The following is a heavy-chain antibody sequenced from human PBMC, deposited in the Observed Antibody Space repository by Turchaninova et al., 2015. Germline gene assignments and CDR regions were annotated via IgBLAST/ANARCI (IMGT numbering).Heavy chain of an antibody. V-gene: IGHV4-59*01. Sequence: QVQLQESGPGLVKPSETLSLPCTVSGGSLSTYYWGWIRLPPGKGLDWIGYVHYSGITNYNPSLKSRLTISVDTSKNQFSLKLTSVTAADTAVYYCARDQAHWYLDLWGRGTLVTVSS. CDR3: ARDQAHWYLDL. J-gene: IGHJ2*01. CDR1: GGSLSTYY. CDR2: VHYSGIT.